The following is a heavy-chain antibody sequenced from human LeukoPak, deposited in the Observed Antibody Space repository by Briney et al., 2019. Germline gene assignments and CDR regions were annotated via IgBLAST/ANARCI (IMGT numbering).Heavy chain of an antibody. CDR2: IKRDGSEK. D-gene: IGHD3-10*01. Sequence: GGSLSLSCVASGFTFSDHSMMWVRQAPGKGLEWVANIKRDGSEKNYVDSVRGRFTVSRDNAKNSLYLQMNSLRAEDTAVYYCARGPLLWFGELVYYYYGMDVWGQGTTVTVSS. J-gene: IGHJ6*02. CDR3: ARGPLLWFGELVYYYYGMDV. V-gene: IGHV3-7*01. CDR1: GFTFSDHS.